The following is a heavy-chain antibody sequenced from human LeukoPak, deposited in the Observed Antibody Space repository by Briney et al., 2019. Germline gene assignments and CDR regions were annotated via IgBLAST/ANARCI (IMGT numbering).Heavy chain of an antibody. CDR2: IGDSGSGG. CDR1: GFNFNYFA. J-gene: IGHJ4*02. Sequence: GGPLRLSCSASGFNFNYFAMSWIRQAPGKRLEWVSTIGDSGSGGYYANSVRGRFTISRDNSKNIVYLQMHSLRVGDSAGYYCSRIKYSSNSGYHFDYWGQGTLVTVSS. V-gene: IGHV3-23*01. D-gene: IGHD6-13*01. CDR3: SRIKYSSNSGYHFDY.